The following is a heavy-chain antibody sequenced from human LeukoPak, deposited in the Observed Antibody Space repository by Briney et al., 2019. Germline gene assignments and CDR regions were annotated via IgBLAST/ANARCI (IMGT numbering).Heavy chain of an antibody. J-gene: IGHJ5*02. D-gene: IGHD6-19*01. CDR3: ARDLGIAVAGTVWFDP. CDR2: IIPIFGTA. CDR1: GGTFSSYA. V-gene: IGHV1-69*05. Sequence: SVKVSCKASGGTFSSYAISWVRQAPGQGLEWMGGIIPIFGTANYAQKFQGRVTITTDESTSTAYMELSSLRSEDTAVYYCARDLGIAVAGTVWFDPWGQGTLVTVSS.